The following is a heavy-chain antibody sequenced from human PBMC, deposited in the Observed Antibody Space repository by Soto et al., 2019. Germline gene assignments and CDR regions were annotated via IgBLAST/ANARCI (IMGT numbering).Heavy chain of an antibody. CDR1: GFIFSSYS. CDR2: ISNDGSNK. J-gene: IGHJ3*02. CDR3: AIDQFLDAFDI. V-gene: IGHV3-30-3*01. Sequence: QVQLVESGGGVVHPGRSLRLSCAASGFIFSSYSMHWVRQAPGKGLEWVAMISNDGSNKDYVDSVKGRFTISRDNSNNTLSLQMNSLRAEDTAVYYCAIDQFLDAFDIWGQGTMVTVSS. D-gene: IGHD2-21*01.